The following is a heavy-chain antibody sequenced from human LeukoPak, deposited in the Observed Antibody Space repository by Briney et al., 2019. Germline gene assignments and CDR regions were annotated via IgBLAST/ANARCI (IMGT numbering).Heavy chain of an antibody. J-gene: IGHJ4*02. Sequence: SETLSLTCTVSGGSISSYYWSWIRQPPGKGLEWIGYIYYSGSTNYNPSLKSRVTISVDTSKNQFSLKLSSVTAADTAVYYCARGPQYSSGNFDYWGQETLVTVSS. CDR3: ARGPQYSSGNFDY. D-gene: IGHD6-19*01. CDR2: IYYSGST. V-gene: IGHV4-59*01. CDR1: GGSISSYY.